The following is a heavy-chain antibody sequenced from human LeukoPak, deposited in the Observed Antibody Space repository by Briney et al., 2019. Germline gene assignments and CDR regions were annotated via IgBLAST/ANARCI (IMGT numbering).Heavy chain of an antibody. V-gene: IGHV1-2*02. CDR3: ARAGHYDSSGHNWFDP. J-gene: IGHJ5*02. Sequence: GASVKVSCKASGYTFTGYYMHWVRQAPGQGLEWMGWINPNGGGTNYAQKFQGRVTMTRDTSISTAYMELSRLRSDDTAVYYCARAGHYDSSGHNWFDPWGQGTLVTVSS. CDR2: INPNGGGT. CDR1: GYTFTGYY. D-gene: IGHD3-22*01.